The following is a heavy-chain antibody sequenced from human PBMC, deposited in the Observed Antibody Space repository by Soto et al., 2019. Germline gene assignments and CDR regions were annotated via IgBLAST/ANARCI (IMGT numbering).Heavy chain of an antibody. CDR1: GFTFSSYA. V-gene: IGHV3-23*01. Sequence: GGSLRLSCAASGFTFSSYAMSWVRQAPGKGLEWVSAISGSGGSTYYADSVKGRFTIPRDNSKNTLYLQMNSLRAEDTAVYYCAKATERYRTMVRGVTRPYYYYYYYMDVWGKGTTVTVSS. D-gene: IGHD3-10*01. CDR2: ISGSGGST. CDR3: AKATERYRTMVRGVTRPYYYYYYYMDV. J-gene: IGHJ6*03.